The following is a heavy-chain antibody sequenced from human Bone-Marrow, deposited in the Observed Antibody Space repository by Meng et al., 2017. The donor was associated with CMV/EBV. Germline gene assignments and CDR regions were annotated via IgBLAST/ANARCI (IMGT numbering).Heavy chain of an antibody. CDR2: INPSGGST. Sequence: ASVKVSCKASGYTFTSYYMHWVRQAPGQGLEWMGIINPSGGSTSYAQKFQGRVTMTRDTSTSTVYMELSSLRSEDTAVYYCARDPNDYGDYSWFDPWGQGTLVTV. J-gene: IGHJ5*02. D-gene: IGHD4-17*01. V-gene: IGHV1-46*01. CDR3: ARDPNDYGDYSWFDP. CDR1: GYTFTSYY.